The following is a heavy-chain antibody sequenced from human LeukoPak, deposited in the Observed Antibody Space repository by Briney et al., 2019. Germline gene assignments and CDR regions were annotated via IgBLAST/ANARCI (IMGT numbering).Heavy chain of an antibody. V-gene: IGHV1-2*02. CDR2: INPNSGGT. J-gene: IGHJ5*01. D-gene: IGHD6-13*01. CDR1: GYTFTGYY. Sequence: ASVKVSCKASGYTFTGYYMHWVRQAPGQGLEWMGWINPNSGGTNYAQKFQGRVTMTRDTSISTAYMELSRLRSDDTAVYYCARDIAPPGSWWFDSWGQGTLVTVSS. CDR3: ARDIAPPGSWWFDS.